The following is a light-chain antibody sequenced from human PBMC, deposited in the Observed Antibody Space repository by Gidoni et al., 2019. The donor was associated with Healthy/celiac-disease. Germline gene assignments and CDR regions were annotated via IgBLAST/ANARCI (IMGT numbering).Light chain of an antibody. Sequence: DIQMTQSPSTLSASVGDRVTITCRASQSISSWLAWYQQKPGKAPKLLIYDASSLESGVPSRFSGSGSGTEFTLTISSLQPDDFATYYCQQYNSYSPPWTFGQETKVEIK. CDR2: DAS. CDR1: QSISSW. CDR3: QQYNSYSPPWT. J-gene: IGKJ1*01. V-gene: IGKV1-5*01.